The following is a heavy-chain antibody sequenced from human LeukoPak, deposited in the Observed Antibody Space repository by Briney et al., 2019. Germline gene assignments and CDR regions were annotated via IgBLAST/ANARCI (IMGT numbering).Heavy chain of an antibody. J-gene: IGHJ4*02. V-gene: IGHV3-23*01. D-gene: IGHD6-13*01. CDR1: GFTFSTYA. CDR2: IRGDGATK. Sequence: PGGSLRLSCAASGFTFSTYAMTWVRQAPGKGLEWVSAIRGDGATKFYADSVKGRFTVSRDNSKNTLYLQMNSLRTEDTAVYYCAKRYSSSWSNFDYWGQGTLVTVSS. CDR3: AKRYSSSWSNFDY.